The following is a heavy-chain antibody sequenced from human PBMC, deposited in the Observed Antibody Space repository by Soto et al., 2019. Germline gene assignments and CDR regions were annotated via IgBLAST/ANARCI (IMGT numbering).Heavy chain of an antibody. CDR1: GGSISSGGYY. D-gene: IGHD1-7*01. V-gene: IGHV4-31*03. CDR3: ARDQHWNYAFDY. Sequence: SETLSLTCTVSGGSISSGGYYWSWIRQHPGKGLEWIGYIYYSGSTYYNPSLKSRVTISVDTSKNQFSLKLSSVTAADTAEYYCARDQHWNYAFDYWGQGTLVTVSS. J-gene: IGHJ4*02. CDR2: IYYSGST.